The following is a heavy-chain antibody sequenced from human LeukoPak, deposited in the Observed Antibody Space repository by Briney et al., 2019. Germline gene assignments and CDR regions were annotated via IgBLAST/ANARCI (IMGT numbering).Heavy chain of an antibody. D-gene: IGHD3-10*01. CDR2: THHSGAT. CDR3: AREGHIWFGELGNV. CDR1: GYSISSGYF. J-gene: IGHJ6*04. V-gene: IGHV4-38-2*02. Sequence: SETLSLTCSVSGYSISSGYFWGWLRQPPGKGPEWIATTHHSGATYYNPSLKSRVTISVDTFKSRFSLRLSSVTAADTAVYYCAREGHIWFGELGNVWGKGTTVTVSS.